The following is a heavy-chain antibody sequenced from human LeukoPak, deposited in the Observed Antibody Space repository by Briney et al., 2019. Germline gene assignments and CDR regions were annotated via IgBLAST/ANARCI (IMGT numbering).Heavy chain of an antibody. J-gene: IGHJ4*02. D-gene: IGHD6-19*01. Sequence: EGSLRLSCAASGFAFRNYYMDWIRQAPGKGLEWVAYISNSGTIIYYAESVKGRFTISRDNAKNSLHLQMNSLRAEDTALYYCARDLAMAGRDLDYWGQGTLVTVSS. CDR3: ARDLAMAGRDLDY. V-gene: IGHV3-11*01. CDR2: ISNSGTII. CDR1: GFAFRNYY.